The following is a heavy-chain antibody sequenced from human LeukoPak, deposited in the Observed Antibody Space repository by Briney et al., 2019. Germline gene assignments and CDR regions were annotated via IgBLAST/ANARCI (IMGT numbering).Heavy chain of an antibody. J-gene: IGHJ6*03. D-gene: IGHD3-3*01. CDR2: INPTSGGT. CDR1: GYTFTGYY. V-gene: IGHV1-2*02. Sequence: GASVKVSCKASGYTFTGYYMHWVRQAPGQGLEWMGWINPTSGGTKYAQKFQGRVTMTRDTSISTAYMELNTLRSDDTAVYYCARVDLYYDFWSGGKHMDVWGKGTTVTVSS. CDR3: ARVDLYYDFWSGGKHMDV.